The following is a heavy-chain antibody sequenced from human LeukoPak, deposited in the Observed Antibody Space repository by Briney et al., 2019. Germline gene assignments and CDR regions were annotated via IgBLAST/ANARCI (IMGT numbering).Heavy chain of an antibody. CDR3: AKKVDSSGYYH. Sequence: TGGSLRLSCAASGFTFSSYSMNWVRQAPGKGLEWVSSISSSSSYIYYAGSVKGRFTISRDNAKNSLYLQMNSLRAEDTAVYYCAKKVDSSGYYHWGQGTLVTVSS. CDR1: GFTFSSYS. J-gene: IGHJ5*02. V-gene: IGHV3-21*04. CDR2: ISSSSSYI. D-gene: IGHD3-22*01.